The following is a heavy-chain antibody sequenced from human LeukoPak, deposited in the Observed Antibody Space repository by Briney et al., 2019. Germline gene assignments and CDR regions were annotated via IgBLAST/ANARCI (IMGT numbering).Heavy chain of an antibody. Sequence: QSGGSLRLSCAASGFTFSSYDMHWVRQPTGKGLEWVSGIGTAGDTYYLGSVKGRFTISRENAKNSLYLQMNSLRAEDTAVYYCTRGSYGDYEYWGQGTLVTVSS. CDR1: GFTFSSYD. D-gene: IGHD4-17*01. V-gene: IGHV3-13*01. CDR3: TRGSYGDYEY. CDR2: IGTAGDT. J-gene: IGHJ4*02.